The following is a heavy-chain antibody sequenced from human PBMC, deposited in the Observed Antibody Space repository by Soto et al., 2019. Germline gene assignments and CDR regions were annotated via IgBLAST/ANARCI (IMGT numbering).Heavy chain of an antibody. CDR3: ARGSTLLYSSSWFVDY. CDR2: IFHGGAT. Sequence: PSETLSLTCTVSGDSLRSDNCWTWVRQSPGKELEWLGDIFHGGATNYNPSLKSRVTISVDTSKNQFSLKLSSVTAADTAVYYCARGSTLLYSSSWFVDYWGQGTLVTVSS. D-gene: IGHD6-13*01. CDR1: GDSLRSDNC. V-gene: IGHV4-4*02. J-gene: IGHJ4*02.